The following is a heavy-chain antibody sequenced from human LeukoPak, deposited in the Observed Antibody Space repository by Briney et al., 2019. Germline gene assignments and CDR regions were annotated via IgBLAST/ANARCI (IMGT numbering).Heavy chain of an antibody. CDR1: GGSISSSSYY. CDR2: IYYSGST. V-gene: IGHV4-39*07. CDR3: ARRALSSSLLSYYKDV. Sequence: SETLSLTCTVSGGSISSSSYYWGWIRQPPGKGLEWIGSIYYSGSTYYNPSLKSRVTISVDTSKNQFSLKLSSVTAADTAVYYCARRALSSSLLSYYKDVWGKGTTVTVSS. J-gene: IGHJ6*03. D-gene: IGHD6-6*01.